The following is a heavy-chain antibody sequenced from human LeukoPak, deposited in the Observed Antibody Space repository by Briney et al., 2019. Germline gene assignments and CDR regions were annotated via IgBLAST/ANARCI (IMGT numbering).Heavy chain of an antibody. J-gene: IGHJ4*02. V-gene: IGHV3-9*01. CDR1: GFTISNNY. CDR3: AKDPAPRYSSSWGGFDY. Sequence: TGGSLRLSCAASGFTISNNYVRWLRQAPGEGLELVSGISWNSGSIGYADSVKGRFTISRDNAKNSLYLQMYSLRAEDTALYYCAKDPAPRYSSSWGGFDYWGQGTLVTVSS. CDR2: ISWNSGSI. D-gene: IGHD6-13*01.